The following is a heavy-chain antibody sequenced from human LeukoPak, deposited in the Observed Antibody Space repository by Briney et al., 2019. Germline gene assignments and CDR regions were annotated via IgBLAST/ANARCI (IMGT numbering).Heavy chain of an antibody. CDR1: GYTFTSYD. CDR2: MNPNSGST. Sequence: ASVKVSCKASGYTFTSYDINWVRQATGQGLEWMGWMNPNSGSTGYAQKFQGRVTMTRNTSISTAYMGLSSLRSEDTAVYYCARGARLYCTNGVCPLGYWGQGTLVTVSS. CDR3: ARGARLYCTNGVCPLGY. D-gene: IGHD2-8*01. J-gene: IGHJ4*02. V-gene: IGHV1-8*01.